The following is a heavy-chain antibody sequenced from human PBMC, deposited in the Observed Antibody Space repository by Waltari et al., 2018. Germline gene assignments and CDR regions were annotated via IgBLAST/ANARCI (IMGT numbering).Heavy chain of an antibody. CDR1: TDSISSYY. CDR3: ARLPRI. J-gene: IGHJ4*02. CDR2: IYNSGRT. Sequence: QVQLQESGPGLVQPSETLSLTCTVSTDSISSYYCSWIRQSPGKGLEWIGYIYNSGRTNYNPSLKSRVTISVDTSKNQISLKLSSVTAADTAVYYCARLPRIWGQGTLVTVSS. V-gene: IGHV4-59*01.